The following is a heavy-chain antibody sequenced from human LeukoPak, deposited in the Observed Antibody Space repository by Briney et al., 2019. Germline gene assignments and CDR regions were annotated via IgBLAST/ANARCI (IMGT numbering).Heavy chain of an antibody. Sequence: SETLSLTCTVSGVSISSYYWGWIRQPPGKGLEWIGSIYYSGSTYYNPSLKSRVTISVDTSKNQFSLKLSSVTAADTAVYYCARDHSYYDSRDAFDIWGQGTMVTVSS. D-gene: IGHD3-22*01. CDR3: ARDHSYYDSRDAFDI. V-gene: IGHV4-39*07. CDR2: IYYSGST. CDR1: GVSISSYY. J-gene: IGHJ3*02.